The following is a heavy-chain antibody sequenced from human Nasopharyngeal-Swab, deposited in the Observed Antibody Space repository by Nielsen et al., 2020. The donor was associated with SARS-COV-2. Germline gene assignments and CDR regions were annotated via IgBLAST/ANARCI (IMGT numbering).Heavy chain of an antibody. D-gene: IGHD3-3*01. CDR2: ISSSSSYI. CDR1: GFTFSSYS. V-gene: IGHV3-21*01. J-gene: IGHJ6*02. Sequence: GESLKISCAASGFTFSSYSMNWVRQAPGKGLEWVSSISSSSSYIYYADSVKGRFTISRDNAKNSLYLQMNSLRDEDTAVYYCARVGYYDFWSGYYTSYYYGMDVWGQGTTVTVSS. CDR3: ARVGYYDFWSGYYTSYYYGMDV.